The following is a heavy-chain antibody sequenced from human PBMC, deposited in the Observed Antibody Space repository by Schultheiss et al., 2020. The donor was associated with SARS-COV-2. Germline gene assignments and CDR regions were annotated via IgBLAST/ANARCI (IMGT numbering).Heavy chain of an antibody. CDR3: AKETEI. CDR2: ISGSGGNT. J-gene: IGHJ3*02. CDR1: GLTFSRYA. Sequence: GESLKISCAASGLTFSRYAMSWVRQAPGKGLEWVSSISGSGGNTYYGDSVKGRFTVSRDNTKNTLYLQMNTLRAEDTAVYYCAKETEIWGQGTMVTVSS. V-gene: IGHV3-23*01.